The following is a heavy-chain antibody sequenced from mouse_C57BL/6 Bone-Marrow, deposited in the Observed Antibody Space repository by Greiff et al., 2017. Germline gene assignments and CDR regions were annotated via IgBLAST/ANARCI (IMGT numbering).Heavy chain of an antibody. CDR2: IYPGDGDT. Sequence: VQLQQSGPELVKPGASVKISCKASGYAFSSSWMNWVKQRPGKGLEWIGRIYPGDGDTNYNGKFKGKATLTADKSSSTAYMQLSSLTSEDSAVYFCARGGLLPGWYFDVWGTGTTVTVSS. CDR1: GYAFSSSW. V-gene: IGHV1-82*01. CDR3: ARGGLLPGWYFDV. D-gene: IGHD3-3*01. J-gene: IGHJ1*03.